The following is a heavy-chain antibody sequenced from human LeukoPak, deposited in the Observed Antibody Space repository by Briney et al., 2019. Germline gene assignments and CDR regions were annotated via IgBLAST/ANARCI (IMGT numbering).Heavy chain of an antibody. CDR3: AKGYDTHPSDAFDI. V-gene: IGHV3-11*01. CDR1: GFTFSDYY. J-gene: IGHJ3*02. CDR2: ISSSGSTI. D-gene: IGHD3-22*01. Sequence: GGSLRLSCAVSGFTFSDYYMSWIRQAPGKGLEWVSYISSSGSTIYYADSVKGRFTISRDNAKNSLYLQMNSLRAEDMALYYCAKGYDTHPSDAFDIWGQGTMVTVSS.